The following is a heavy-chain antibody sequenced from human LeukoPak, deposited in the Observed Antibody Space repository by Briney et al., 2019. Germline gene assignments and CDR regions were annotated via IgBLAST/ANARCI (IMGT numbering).Heavy chain of an antibody. CDR3: ASPSGSSGSVHAFDI. Sequence: GASVRVSCKASGYTFTSYAMNWVRQAPGQGLEWMGWINTNTGNPTYTQGFTGRFVFSLDTSVSTAYLQISSLKAEDTAVYYCASPSGSSGSVHAFDIWGQGTMVTVSS. J-gene: IGHJ3*02. V-gene: IGHV7-4-1*02. D-gene: IGHD6-19*01. CDR1: GYTFTSYA. CDR2: INTNTGNP.